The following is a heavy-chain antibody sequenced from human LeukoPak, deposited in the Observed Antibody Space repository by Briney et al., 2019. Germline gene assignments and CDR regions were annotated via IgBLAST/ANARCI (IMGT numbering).Heavy chain of an antibody. D-gene: IGHD5-18*01. V-gene: IGHV3-7*01. CDR1: GFTFSSYW. CDR2: IKQDGSEK. CDR3: ARGAMGITAMINYYYYGMDV. Sequence: GGSLRLSCAASGFTFSSYWMSWVRQAPGKGLEWVANIKQDGSEKYYVDSVKGRFTISRDNAKNSLYLQMNSLRAEDTAVYYCARGAMGITAMINYYYYGMDVWGQGTTVTVSS. J-gene: IGHJ6*02.